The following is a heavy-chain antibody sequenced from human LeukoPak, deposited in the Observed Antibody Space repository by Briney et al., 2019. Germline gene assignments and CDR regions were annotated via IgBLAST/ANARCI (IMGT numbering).Heavy chain of an antibody. Sequence: QPGGSLRLSCAASGFTFSSYAMHWVRQAPGKGLEWVAVISYDGSNKYYADSVKGRFTISRDNSKNTLYLQMNSLRAEDTAVYYCARDEYCSGGSCYYYYYGMDVWGQGTTVTVSS. D-gene: IGHD2-15*01. J-gene: IGHJ6*02. CDR1: GFTFSSYA. CDR3: ARDEYCSGGSCYYYYYGMDV. V-gene: IGHV3-30-3*01. CDR2: ISYDGSNK.